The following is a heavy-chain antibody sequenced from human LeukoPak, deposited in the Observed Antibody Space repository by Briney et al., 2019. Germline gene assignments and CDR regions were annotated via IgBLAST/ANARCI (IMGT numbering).Heavy chain of an antibody. J-gene: IGHJ4*02. V-gene: IGHV4-34*01. CDR2: INHSGST. CDR1: GGSFSGYY. Sequence: SETLSLTYAVYGGSFSGYYWSWIRQPPGKGLEWIGEINHSGSTNYNPSLKSRVTISVDTSKNQFSLKLSSVTAADTAVYYCARGRNYYDSSGTIDYWGQGTLVTVSS. D-gene: IGHD3-22*01. CDR3: ARGRNYYDSSGTIDY.